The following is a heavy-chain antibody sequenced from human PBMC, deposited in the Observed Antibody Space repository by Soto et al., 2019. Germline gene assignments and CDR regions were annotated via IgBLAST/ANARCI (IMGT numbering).Heavy chain of an antibody. CDR2: IYHSGST. V-gene: IGHV4-30-2*01. CDR3: ARVPGP. J-gene: IGHJ5*02. CDR1: GGSISSGGYS. Sequence: QLQLQESGSGLVKPSQTLSLTCAVSGGSISSGGYSWSWIRQPPGKGLEWIGYIYHSGSTYYTPSPXTXXPISVHRSNNPFSLKLSSVTAADTAVDYCARVPGPWGQGTLVTVSS.